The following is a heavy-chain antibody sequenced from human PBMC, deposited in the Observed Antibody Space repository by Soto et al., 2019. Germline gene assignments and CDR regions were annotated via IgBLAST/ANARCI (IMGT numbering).Heavy chain of an antibody. Sequence: PGGSLRLSCAASGFTFTTYAMSWVCQAPGKGLEWVSEISGSGAGTYYADSVKGRFTISRDSSKNTLYLQMNSLRAEDTAVYYCAKGSGWWVYDAFDIWGQGTMVTVSS. D-gene: IGHD6-19*01. CDR2: ISGSGAGT. CDR3: AKGSGWWVYDAFDI. V-gene: IGHV3-23*01. CDR1: GFTFTTYA. J-gene: IGHJ3*02.